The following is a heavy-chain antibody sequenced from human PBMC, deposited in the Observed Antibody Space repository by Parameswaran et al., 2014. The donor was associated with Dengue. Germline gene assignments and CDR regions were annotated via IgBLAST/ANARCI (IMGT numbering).Heavy chain of an antibody. V-gene: IGHV4-39*01. D-gene: IGHD7-27*01. CDR2: IYYSGST. J-gene: IGHJ4*02. CDR3: ARHDRTVPGFSHQLTGDY. Sequence: WIRQPPGKGLEWIGSIYYSGSTYYNPSLKSRVTISVDTSKNQFSLKLSSVTAADTAVYYCARHDRTVPGFSHQLTGDYWGQGTLVTVSS.